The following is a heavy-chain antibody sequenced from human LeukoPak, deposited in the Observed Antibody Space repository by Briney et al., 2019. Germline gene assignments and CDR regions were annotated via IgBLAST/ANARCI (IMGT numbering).Heavy chain of an antibody. CDR1: GYTFTGYY. Sequence: ASVKVSCKASGYTFTGYYMHWVRQAPGQGLEWMGWINPNSGGTNYAQKFQGRVTMTRDTSIGTACMELSRLRSDDTAVYYCARVESIAAAGYFDYWGQGTLVTVSS. CDR2: INPNSGGT. V-gene: IGHV1-2*02. CDR3: ARVESIAAAGYFDY. J-gene: IGHJ4*02. D-gene: IGHD6-13*01.